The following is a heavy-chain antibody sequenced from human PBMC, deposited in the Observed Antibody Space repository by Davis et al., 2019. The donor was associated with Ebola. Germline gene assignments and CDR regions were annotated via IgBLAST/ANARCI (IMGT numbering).Heavy chain of an antibody. V-gene: IGHV1-2*06. D-gene: IGHD1-7*01. CDR1: GYTFTAYY. J-gene: IGHJ5*02. Sequence: AASVKVSCKASGYTFTAYYMHWVRQAPGQGLEWMGRINPNSGGTNYAQKFQGRVTMTRDTSISTAYMELSRLRSDDTAVYYCARSPRYNWNYGWFDPWGQGTLVTVSS. CDR2: INPNSGGT. CDR3: ARSPRYNWNYGWFDP.